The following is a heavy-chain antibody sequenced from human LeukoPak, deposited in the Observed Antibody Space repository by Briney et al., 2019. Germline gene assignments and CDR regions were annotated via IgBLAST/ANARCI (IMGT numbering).Heavy chain of an antibody. CDR1: GFTFSSYA. J-gene: IGHJ3*02. CDR3: ARSAVAGGGAFDI. V-gene: IGHV3-30*04. CDR2: ISYDGSNK. D-gene: IGHD6-19*01. Sequence: PGRSLRLSCAASGFTFSSYAMHWVRQAPGKGLEWVAVISYDGSNKYYADSVKGRFTISRDNSKNTLYLQMNSLRAEDTAVYYCARSAVAGGGAFDIWGQGTMVTVSS.